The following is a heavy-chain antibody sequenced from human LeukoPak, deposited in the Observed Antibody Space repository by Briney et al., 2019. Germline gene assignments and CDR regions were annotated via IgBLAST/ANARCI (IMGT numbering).Heavy chain of an antibody. CDR3: AKVGAGAEGNY. J-gene: IGHJ4*02. V-gene: IGHV3-30*18. CDR1: GFTFSSYA. Sequence: GGSLRLSCEVSGFTFSSYAMHWVRQTPGKGLEWVAVISYDGSNKYYADSVKGRFTISRDKSKNTLYLQMNSLRAEDTVVYYCAKVGAGAEGNYWGQGTLVTVSS. D-gene: IGHD1-26*01. CDR2: ISYDGSNK.